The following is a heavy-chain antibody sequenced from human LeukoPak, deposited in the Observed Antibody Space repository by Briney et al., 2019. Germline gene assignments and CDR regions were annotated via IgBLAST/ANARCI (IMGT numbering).Heavy chain of an antibody. CDR2: IYYSGST. Sequence: SHTLSLTCTVSGGSISSGDYYCSWIRQPRGKGLEWIGYIYYSGSTYYNPSHKSRVTTSVDASKNQSSMKLSSVTAADTAVYYCARLYYSSHVVLFDYWGQGTLVTVSS. D-gene: IGHD4-11*01. V-gene: IGHV4-30-4*01. CDR3: ARLYYSSHVVLFDY. CDR1: GGSISSGDYY. J-gene: IGHJ4*02.